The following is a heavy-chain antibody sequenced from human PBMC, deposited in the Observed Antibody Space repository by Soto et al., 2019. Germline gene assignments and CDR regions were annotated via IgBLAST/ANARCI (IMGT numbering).Heavy chain of an antibody. CDR3: AREARIAARPYYFDY. V-gene: IGHV4-34*01. J-gene: IGHJ4*02. CDR1: GGSFSGYY. Sequence: QVQLQQWGAGLLKPSETLSLTCAVYGGSFSGYYWSWIRQPPGKGLEWIGEINHSGSTNYNPSLTSRVTISVDTSKNQFSLKLSSVTAADTAVYYCAREARIAARPYYFDYWGQGTLVTVSS. CDR2: INHSGST. D-gene: IGHD6-6*01.